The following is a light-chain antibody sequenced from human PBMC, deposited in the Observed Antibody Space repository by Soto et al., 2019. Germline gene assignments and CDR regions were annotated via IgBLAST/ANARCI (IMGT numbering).Light chain of an antibody. Sequence: SYEPTQPPSVSVAPGQTARITCGGDNIGSDSVHWYQQKPGQAPLLVVYDDSDRPSGIPERFSGFSYGNTATLTISRVEAGDEADYYCQVWDGSSDHYVFGTGTRSPS. CDR3: QVWDGSSDHYV. V-gene: IGLV3-21*02. CDR1: NIGSDS. CDR2: DDS. J-gene: IGLJ1*01.